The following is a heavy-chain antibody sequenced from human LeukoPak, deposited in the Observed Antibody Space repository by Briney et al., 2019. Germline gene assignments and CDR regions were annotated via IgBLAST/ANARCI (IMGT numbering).Heavy chain of an antibody. CDR2: IKQDGSEK. Sequence: GGSLRLSCAASGFTFSSYWMSWVRQAPGKGLEWVANIKQDGSEKYYADSVKGRFTISRDNSKNTLYLQMNSLRAEDTAVYYCARAPNGVYCTSSSCHLDYWGQGTLVTVSS. CDR3: ARAPNGVYCTSSSCHLDY. J-gene: IGHJ4*02. V-gene: IGHV3-7*01. CDR1: GFTFSSYW. D-gene: IGHD2-2*01.